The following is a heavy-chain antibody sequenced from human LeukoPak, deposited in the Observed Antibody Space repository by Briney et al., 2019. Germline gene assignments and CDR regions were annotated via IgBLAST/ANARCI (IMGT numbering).Heavy chain of an antibody. CDR2: INHSGST. Sequence: SETLSLTCTVSGGSISSSSYYWGWIRQPPGKGLEWIGEINHSGSTNYNPSLKSRVTISVDTSKNQFSLKLSSVTAADTAVYYCARSRSMVVAATQHPFDPWGQGTLVTVSS. CDR1: GGSISSSSYY. D-gene: IGHD2-15*01. V-gene: IGHV4-39*07. CDR3: ARSRSMVVAATQHPFDP. J-gene: IGHJ5*02.